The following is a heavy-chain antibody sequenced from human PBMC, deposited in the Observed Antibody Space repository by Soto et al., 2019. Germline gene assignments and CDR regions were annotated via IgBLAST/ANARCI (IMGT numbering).Heavy chain of an antibody. CDR2: ISGSGGST. V-gene: IGHV3-23*01. J-gene: IGHJ6*02. CDR3: AKFGWFGGILSWGYYYYGMDV. Sequence: GGSLRLSCAASGFTFSSYAMSWVRQAPGKGLEWVSAISGSGGSTYYADSVKGRFTISRDNSKNTLYLQMNSLRAEDTAVYYCAKFGWFGGILSWGYYYYGMDVWGQGTTVTVSS. CDR1: GFTFSSYA. D-gene: IGHD3-10*01.